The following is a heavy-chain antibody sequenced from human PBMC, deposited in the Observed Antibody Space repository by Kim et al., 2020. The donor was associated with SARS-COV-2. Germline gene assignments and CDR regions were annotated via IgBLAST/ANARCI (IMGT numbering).Heavy chain of an antibody. J-gene: IGHJ4*01. CDR2: ISGNSVGT. Sequence: SLLLSFSSSCFPLSIEAMSWVRQAPGKGLEWISSISGNSVGTFHAYSVKGLFTITSDNPKNTQHLIMNSRSAEDTAIYYAAKNATSSPTAYYFDY. CDR3: AKNATSSPTAYYFDY. D-gene: IGHD1-1*01. CDR1: CFPLSIEA. V-gene: IGHV3-23*01.